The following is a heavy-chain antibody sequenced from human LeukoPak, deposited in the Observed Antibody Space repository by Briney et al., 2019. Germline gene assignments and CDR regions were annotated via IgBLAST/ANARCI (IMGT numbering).Heavy chain of an antibody. D-gene: IGHD3-22*01. J-gene: IGHJ4*02. CDR3: AKTNGYYSD. CDR2: ISGMGGTP. Sequence: PGWSLRLSCAASGFTFSNCGMDGVRQAPRKGLEWVSGISGMGGTPYYADSVKGRFTISKDNSKNSLSLQVSSLRTEDTAVYYCAKTNGYYSDWGQGTLVTVSS. CDR1: GFTFSNCG. V-gene: IGHV3-23*01.